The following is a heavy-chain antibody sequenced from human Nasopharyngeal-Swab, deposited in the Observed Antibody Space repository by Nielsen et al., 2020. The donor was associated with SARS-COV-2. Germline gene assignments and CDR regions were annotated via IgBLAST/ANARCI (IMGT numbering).Heavy chain of an antibody. Sequence: GESLKISCTTSGFTFGDYAMSWFRQAPGTGLEWVGFIRSKTYGGAPEYAASVKGRFTISRDGAESIAYLHMNSLETEETGVYYCARSVGSYYGQGAFDVWGQGTMVTVSS. D-gene: IGHD1-26*01. CDR2: IRSKTYGGAP. CDR3: ARSVGSYYGQGAFDV. CDR1: GFTFGDYA. J-gene: IGHJ3*01. V-gene: IGHV3-49*01.